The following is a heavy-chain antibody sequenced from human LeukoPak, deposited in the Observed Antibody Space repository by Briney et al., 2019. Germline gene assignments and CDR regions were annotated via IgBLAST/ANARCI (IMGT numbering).Heavy chain of an antibody. D-gene: IGHD3-22*01. Sequence: GGSLRLSCAASGFTFSSYSMNWVRQAPGRGLEWVSYINSRSSSIYYADSVKGRFTISRDNAKNSLYLQMNSLRAEDTAVYYCARDGSGYYYDSSGYLSRTDYWGQGTLVTVSS. V-gene: IGHV3-48*04. CDR3: ARDGSGYYYDSSGYLSRTDY. CDR2: INSRSSSI. CDR1: GFTFSSYS. J-gene: IGHJ4*02.